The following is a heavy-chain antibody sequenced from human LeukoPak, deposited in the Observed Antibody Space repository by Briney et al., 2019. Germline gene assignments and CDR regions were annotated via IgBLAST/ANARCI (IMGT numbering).Heavy chain of an antibody. Sequence: SQTLSLTCTVSGGSISSGDYYWSWIRQPPWKGLERIGYIYYSGSPYYNPSLKSRVTISVDTSKNQFSLKLSSVTAADTAVYYCARDHDREGYCFDYWGQGTLVTVSS. CDR2: IYYSGSP. D-gene: IGHD2-15*01. J-gene: IGHJ4*02. CDR3: ARDHDREGYCFDY. CDR1: GGSISSGDYY. V-gene: IGHV4-30-4*08.